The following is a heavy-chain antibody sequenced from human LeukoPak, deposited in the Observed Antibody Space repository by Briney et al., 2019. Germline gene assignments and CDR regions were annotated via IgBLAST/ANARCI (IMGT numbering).Heavy chain of an antibody. Sequence: ASVKVSCKASGYTFTSYDINWVRQATGQGLEWMGWMNPNSGNTGYAQKFQGRVTITRNTSISTAYMELSSLRSEDTAVYYCARDGSYYVDLFDYWGQGTLVTVSS. CDR2: MNPNSGNT. D-gene: IGHD1-26*01. CDR1: GYTFTSYD. V-gene: IGHV1-8*03. J-gene: IGHJ4*02. CDR3: ARDGSYYVDLFDY.